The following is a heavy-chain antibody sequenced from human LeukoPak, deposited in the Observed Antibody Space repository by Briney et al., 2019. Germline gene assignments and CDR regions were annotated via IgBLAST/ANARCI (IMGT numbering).Heavy chain of an antibody. Sequence: GGSLTLSCAASGFTFSSYEMNWVRQAPGKGLEWVSYISSSGSTIYYADSVKGQFTISRDNTKNTLSLQMNSLRAEDTAIYYCTRSGYRHPYHFDSWGQGTLVTVSS. CDR1: GFTFSSYE. J-gene: IGHJ4*02. CDR3: TRSGYRHPYHFDS. V-gene: IGHV3-48*03. D-gene: IGHD3-22*01. CDR2: ISSSGSTI.